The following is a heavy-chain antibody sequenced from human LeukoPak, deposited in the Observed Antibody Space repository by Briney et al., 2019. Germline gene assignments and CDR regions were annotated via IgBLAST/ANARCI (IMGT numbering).Heavy chain of an antibody. CDR1: GYTFTGYY. CDR2: ISAYNGNT. J-gene: IGHJ5*02. CDR3: ARDPWIQLSVNWFDP. D-gene: IGHD5-18*01. Sequence: ASVKVSCKASGYTFTGYYMHWVRLAPGQGLEWMGWISAYNGNTNYAQKLQGRVTMTTDTSTSTAYMELRSLRSDDTAVYYCARDPWIQLSVNWFDPWGQGTLVTVSS. V-gene: IGHV1-18*04.